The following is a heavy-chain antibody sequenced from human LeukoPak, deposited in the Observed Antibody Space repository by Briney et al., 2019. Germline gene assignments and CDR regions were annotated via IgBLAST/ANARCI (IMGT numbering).Heavy chain of an antibody. Sequence: SETLSLTCAVYGGSFSGYYWSWIRQPPGKGLEWIGEINHSGSTNYNPSLKSRVTISVDTSKNQFSLKLSSVTAADTAVYYCARSPGGDYWGQGTLSPSPQ. CDR3: ARSPGGDY. CDR2: INHSGST. J-gene: IGHJ4*02. V-gene: IGHV4-34*01. D-gene: IGHD3-10*01. CDR1: GGSFSGYY.